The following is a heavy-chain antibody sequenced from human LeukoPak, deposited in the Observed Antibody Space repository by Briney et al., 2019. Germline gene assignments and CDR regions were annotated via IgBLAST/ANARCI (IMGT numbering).Heavy chain of an antibody. J-gene: IGHJ6*03. CDR2: IYPGDSDT. CDR3: ARHADEKYYDFWSGYFYYYYMDV. D-gene: IGHD3-3*01. V-gene: IGHV5-51*01. CDR1: GYSFTSYW. Sequence: GESLKISCKGSGYSFTSYWIGWVRQMPGKGLEWMGIIYPGDSDTGYSPSFQAEVTISADKFISTAYLQWSSLKASDTAMYYCARHADEKYYDFWSGYFYYYYMDVWGKGTTVTVSS.